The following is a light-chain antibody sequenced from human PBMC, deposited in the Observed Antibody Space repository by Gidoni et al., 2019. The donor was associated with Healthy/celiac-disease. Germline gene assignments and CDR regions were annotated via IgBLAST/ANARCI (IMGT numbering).Light chain of an antibody. V-gene: IGLV2-14*01. CDR3: SSYTSSSAVV. J-gene: IGLJ2*01. CDR2: EVS. Sequence: QSALPQPASVSGSPGQSITISCTGTSSDVGGYNDVSWYQQPPGKAPKLMIYEVSTRPSGVPDRFSGSKSGNTASLTISGLQAEDEADYYCSSYTSSSAVVFGGGTKLTVL. CDR1: SSDVGGYND.